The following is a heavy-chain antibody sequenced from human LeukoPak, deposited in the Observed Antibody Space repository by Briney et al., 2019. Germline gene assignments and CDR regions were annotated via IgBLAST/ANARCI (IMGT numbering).Heavy chain of an antibody. CDR1: GYSINSGYY. CDR3: AREGHYDFWSGYPLYYYYMDV. Sequence: SETLSLTCTISGYSINSGYYWGWIRQPPGKGLEWIGSIYHSGSTYYNPSLKSRVTISLDTSENQFSLKLSSVTAADTAVYYCAREGHYDFWSGYPLYYYYMDVWGKGTTVTVSS. J-gene: IGHJ6*03. V-gene: IGHV4-38-2*02. CDR2: IYHSGST. D-gene: IGHD3-3*01.